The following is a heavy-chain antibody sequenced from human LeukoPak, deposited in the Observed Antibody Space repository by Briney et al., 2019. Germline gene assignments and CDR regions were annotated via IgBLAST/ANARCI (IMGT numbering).Heavy chain of an antibody. D-gene: IGHD3-22*01. J-gene: IGHJ4*02. CDR2: IYPGDSDT. CDR3: ARRVNSGYYFDY. CDR1: GYSFSTYW. Sequence: PRESLQISCKGSGYSFSTYWIGWVRQMPGKGLELMGIIYPGDSDTTYSPSFQGQVTISVDKSISTAYLQWSTLKASDTAMYYCARRVNSGYYFDYWAQGTLVTVSS. V-gene: IGHV5-51*01.